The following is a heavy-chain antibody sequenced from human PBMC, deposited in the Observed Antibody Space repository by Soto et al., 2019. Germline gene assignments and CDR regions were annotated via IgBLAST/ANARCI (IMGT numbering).Heavy chain of an antibody. J-gene: IGHJ4*02. Sequence: PGGSLRLSCAASGFTFSSYGMHWVRQAPGKGLEWVAVISYDGSNKYYADSVKGRFTISRDNSKNTLYLQMNSLRAEDTAVYYCARGVGIYYFDYWGQGTLVTVSS. CDR1: GFTFSSYG. V-gene: IGHV3-30*03. CDR2: ISYDGSNK. CDR3: ARGVGIYYFDY.